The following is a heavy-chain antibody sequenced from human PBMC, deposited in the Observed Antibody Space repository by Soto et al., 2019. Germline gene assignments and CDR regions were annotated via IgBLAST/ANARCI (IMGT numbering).Heavy chain of an antibody. Sequence: GTSVKVTCKASGYTYTGYYRHWVRQAPGQGLEWMGWINPNSGGTNYAQKFQGWVTMTRDTSISTAYMELSRLRSDDTAVYYCARGVVPAAIVSWFDPWGKGTLVTGSS. CDR2: INPNSGGT. J-gene: IGHJ5*02. CDR3: ARGVVPAAIVSWFDP. V-gene: IGHV1-2*04. CDR1: GYTYTGYY. D-gene: IGHD2-2*01.